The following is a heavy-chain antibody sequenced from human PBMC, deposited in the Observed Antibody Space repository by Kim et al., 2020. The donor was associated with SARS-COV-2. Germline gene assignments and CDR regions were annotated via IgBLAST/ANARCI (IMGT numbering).Heavy chain of an antibody. CDR3: ARVRREYVGNSAIRSFDL. CDR1: GGTFSNYD. J-gene: IGHJ2*01. CDR2: IIPTSGIA. Sequence: SVKVSCKASGGTFSNYDVNWVRQAPGQGLEWMGRIIPTSGIAEYSQKFQARVTLIADESMSAAYMELSSLTSEDTAVYYCARVRREYVGNSAIRSFDLWGRGTLVIVSS. D-gene: IGHD3-10*01. V-gene: IGHV1-69*13.